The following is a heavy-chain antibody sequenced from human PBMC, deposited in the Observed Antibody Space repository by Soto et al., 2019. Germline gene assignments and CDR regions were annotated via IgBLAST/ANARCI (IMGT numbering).Heavy chain of an antibody. CDR1: GDTFNFYS. J-gene: IGHJ4*02. V-gene: IGHV1-69*02. D-gene: IGHD3-10*01. CDR3: ATSYGSGYRAFDY. CDR2: VNPILSLS. Sequence: QVQLVQSGAEVKRPGSSVKVSCKASGDTFNFYSINWVRQAPGLGLEWLGRVNPILSLSNYAQRFQGRVTMTADKSTSTADMILNSLKSEDTAIYYCATSYGSGYRAFDYWGQGALVTVSS.